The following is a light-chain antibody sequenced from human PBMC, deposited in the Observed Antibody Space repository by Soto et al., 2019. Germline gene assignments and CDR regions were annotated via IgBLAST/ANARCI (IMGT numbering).Light chain of an antibody. Sequence: QAVVTQPASVSGSPGQSITISCTGTSSDVGAYNYVSWYQQHPGKAPKLMIYEVNNRPSGVSNRFSGSKSGNTASLTISGLQAEDEADYHCTSYTSSSTWVFGGGTKLTVL. V-gene: IGLV2-14*01. CDR2: EVN. J-gene: IGLJ3*02. CDR3: TSYTSSSTWV. CDR1: SSDVGAYNY.